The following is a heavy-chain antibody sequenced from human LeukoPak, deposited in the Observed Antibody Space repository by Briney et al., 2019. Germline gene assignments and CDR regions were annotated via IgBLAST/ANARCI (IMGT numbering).Heavy chain of an antibody. CDR2: IYTSGST. Sequence: PSETLSLTCTVSGGSISSYYWSWIRQPAGKGLEWIGRIYTSGSTNYNPSLKSRVTMSVDTSKNQFSLKLSSVTAADTAVYYCARAGYYYGSGSYNDYWGQGTLVTVSS. D-gene: IGHD3-10*01. V-gene: IGHV4-4*07. CDR3: ARAGYYYGSGSYNDY. J-gene: IGHJ4*02. CDR1: GGSISSYY.